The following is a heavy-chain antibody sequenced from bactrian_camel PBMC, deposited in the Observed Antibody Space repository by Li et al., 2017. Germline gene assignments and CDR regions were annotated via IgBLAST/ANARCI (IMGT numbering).Heavy chain of an antibody. CDR1: RDRRC. CDR3: AAVDRWCVGRFNPQY. Sequence: VQLVESGGGSTQAGGSLRLSCNYSRDRRCMAWFRQTPGRQREGIAYIYGDDRRTTYIDSVKDRFTISQADPDEPLILHMTRLRSDDKAMYYCAAVDRWCVGRFNPQYWGQGTQVTVST. V-gene: IGHV3S54*01. J-gene: IGHJ4*01. CDR2: IYGDDRRT. D-gene: IGHD1*01.